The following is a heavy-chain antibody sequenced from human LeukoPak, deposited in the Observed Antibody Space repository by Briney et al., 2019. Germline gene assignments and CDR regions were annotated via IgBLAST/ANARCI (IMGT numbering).Heavy chain of an antibody. Sequence: PGGSLRLSCAASGFTFNNYGMHWVRQAPGKGLEWVAVISYDGSNKYYADSVKGRFTISRDNSKNTLYLQMNSLRAEDTAVYYCARDPLGDSTYYFDYWGQGTLVTVSS. CDR3: ARDPLGDSTYYFDY. D-gene: IGHD2-21*01. CDR2: ISYDGSNK. CDR1: GFTFNNYG. V-gene: IGHV3-30*03. J-gene: IGHJ4*02.